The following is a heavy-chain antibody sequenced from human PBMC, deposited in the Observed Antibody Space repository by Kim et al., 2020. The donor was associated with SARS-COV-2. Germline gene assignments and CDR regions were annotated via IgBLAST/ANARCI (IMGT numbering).Heavy chain of an antibody. CDR1: GGTFSSYA. J-gene: IGHJ6*02. CDR3: ARGEYYYDSSGYYSSTTHYYYYGMDV. V-gene: IGHV1-69*13. CDR2: IIPIFGTA. Sequence: SVKVSCKASGGTFSSYAISWVRQAPGQGLEWMGGIIPIFGTANYAQKFQGRVTITADESTSTAYMELSSLRSEDTAVYYCARGEYYYDSSGYYSSTTHYYYYGMDVWGQGTTVTVSS. D-gene: IGHD3-22*01.